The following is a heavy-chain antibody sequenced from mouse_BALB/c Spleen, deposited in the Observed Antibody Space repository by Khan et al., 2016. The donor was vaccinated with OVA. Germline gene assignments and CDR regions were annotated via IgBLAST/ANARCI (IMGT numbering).Heavy chain of an antibody. CDR2: IYPGSGST. J-gene: IGHJ3*01. D-gene: IGHD2-3*01. V-gene: IGHV1S22*01. CDR1: GYTFTSYW. CDR3: TRGGYDGKSLFAY. Sequence: LQQPESELVRPGASVKLSCKASGYTFTSYWMHWVKQRHGQGLEWIGNIYPGSGSTNYDEMFKSKGTLTVDTSSSTAYMHISSLHSDDSAVYYCTRGGYDGKSLFAYWGQGTLVTVSA.